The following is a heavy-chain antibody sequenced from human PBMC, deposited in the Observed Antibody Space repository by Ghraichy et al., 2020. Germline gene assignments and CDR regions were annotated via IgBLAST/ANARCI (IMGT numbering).Heavy chain of an antibody. D-gene: IGHD3-16*01. Sequence: SETLSLGCSIFGGSFNDDVWTWLRQAPGKGLEWIGDIYPSGRPKYNPSLASRLTLFRDTSKNQFSLNLTSVTAADTGIYLCARDRRGFTFGYGFDVWGQGTTVAVS. CDR1: GGSFNDDV. CDR2: IYPSGRP. J-gene: IGHJ6*02. CDR3: ARDRRGFTFGYGFDV. V-gene: IGHV4-34*01.